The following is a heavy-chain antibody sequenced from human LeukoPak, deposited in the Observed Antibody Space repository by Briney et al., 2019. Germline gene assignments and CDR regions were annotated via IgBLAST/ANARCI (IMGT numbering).Heavy chain of an antibody. V-gene: IGHV3-15*01. CDR2: IKSKTDGGTT. D-gene: IGHD2-2*01. J-gene: IGHJ4*02. Sequence: GGSLRLSCAASGFTFSNAWMSWVRQAPGKGLEWVGRIKSKTDGGTTDYAAPVKGRFTISRDDSKTTRYLQMNSLKTEDTAVYYCTTDAIVVVPAAMGEWGQGTLVTVSS. CDR1: GFTFSNAW. CDR3: TTDAIVVVPAAMGE.